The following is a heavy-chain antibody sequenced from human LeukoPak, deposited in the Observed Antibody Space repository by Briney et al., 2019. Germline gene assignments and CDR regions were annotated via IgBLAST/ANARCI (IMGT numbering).Heavy chain of an antibody. V-gene: IGHV3-23*01. CDR1: GFTFTTYA. D-gene: IGHD3-10*01. J-gene: IGHJ4*02. Sequence: GGSLRLSCAASGFTFTTYAMGWVRQAPGKGLEWVSPISRDKTTYYADPVNGRFTISRDNSKNTLYLQMNGLRAEDTAVYYCAKSGSRVGTCDYWGQGTLVTVSS. CDR3: AKSGSRVGTCDY. CDR2: ISRDKTT.